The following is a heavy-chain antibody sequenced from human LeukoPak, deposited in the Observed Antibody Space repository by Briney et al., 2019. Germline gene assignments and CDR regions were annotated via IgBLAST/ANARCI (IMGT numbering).Heavy chain of an antibody. V-gene: IGHV3-74*01. D-gene: IGHD1-26*01. CDR2: INSDGSST. CDR1: GFDFTAHW. Sequence: PGGSLRLSCATSGFDFTAHWMSWVRQAPGKRLEWVSRINSDGSSTSYADSVKGRFTISRDNAKNTLYLQMNSLRAEDTAVYYCARDIGSYWGQGTLVTVSS. CDR3: ARDIGSY. J-gene: IGHJ4*02.